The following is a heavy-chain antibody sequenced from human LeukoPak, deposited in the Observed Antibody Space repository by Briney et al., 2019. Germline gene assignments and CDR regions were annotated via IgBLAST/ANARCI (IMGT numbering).Heavy chain of an antibody. Sequence: SETLSLTCTVSGGSISSYYWSWIRQPPGKGLEWIGYIYYSGSTNYNPSLKSRVTISVDTSKNQFPLKLSSVTAADTAVYYCAAYDILTGPGGFDYWGQGTLVTVSS. CDR3: AAYDILTGPGGFDY. CDR1: GGSISSYY. V-gene: IGHV4-59*08. D-gene: IGHD3-9*01. CDR2: IYYSGST. J-gene: IGHJ4*02.